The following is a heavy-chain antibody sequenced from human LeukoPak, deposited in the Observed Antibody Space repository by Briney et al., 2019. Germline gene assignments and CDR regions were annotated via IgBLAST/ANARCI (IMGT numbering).Heavy chain of an antibody. Sequence: SETLSLTCAVSGYSISSGYYWGWIRQPPGKGLEWIGSIYHSGSTYYNPSLKSRVTISVDTSKNQFSLKLSSVTAADTAVYYCARHLPVPAAWYYFDTGAREPWSPSPQ. CDR1: GYSISSGYY. CDR3: ARHLPVPAAWYYFDT. D-gene: IGHD2-2*01. CDR2: IYHSGST. J-gene: IGHJ4*02. V-gene: IGHV4-38-2*01.